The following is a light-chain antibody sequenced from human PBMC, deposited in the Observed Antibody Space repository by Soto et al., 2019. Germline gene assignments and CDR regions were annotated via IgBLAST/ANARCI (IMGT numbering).Light chain of an antibody. CDR3: SSFRRSNTPCV. CDR1: SSDIGDYNY. V-gene: IGLV2-14*01. CDR2: DVS. Sequence: QSALTQPASVSGSPGQSITISCTGTSSDIGDYNYVSWYQQHPGKAPTLMIYDVSNRPSGVPNRFSGSKSGNTASLTISGLQAEDEADYYCSSFRRSNTPCVFGTGTKVTVL. J-gene: IGLJ1*01.